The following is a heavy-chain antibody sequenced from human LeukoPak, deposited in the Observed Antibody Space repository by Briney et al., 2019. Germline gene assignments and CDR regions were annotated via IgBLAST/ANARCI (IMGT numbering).Heavy chain of an antibody. CDR3: AVGFRVNYFDY. J-gene: IGHJ4*02. CDR1: GGSISSSSYY. Sequence: SETLSLTCTVSGGSISSSSYYWGWIRQPPGKGLEWIGSIYYSGSTYYNPSLKSRVTISVDTSKNQFSLKLSSVTAADTAVYYCAVGFRVNYFDYWGQGTLVTVSS. V-gene: IGHV4-39*07. CDR2: IYYSGST.